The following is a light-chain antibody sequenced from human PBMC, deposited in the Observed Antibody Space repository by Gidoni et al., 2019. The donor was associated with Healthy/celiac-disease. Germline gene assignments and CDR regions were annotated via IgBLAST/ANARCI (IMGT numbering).Light chain of an antibody. CDR2: GAS. V-gene: IGKV3-20*01. J-gene: IGKJ4*01. Sequence: ELLLTQSPGTLSLSTGSKATLSCRASQSVSTSYLAWYQQKPGQPPRLLIYGASSRATGIPDRFSGSGSGTDFTLSISRLEPEDFAVYYWQQCGSSPLTFGGGTKVEIK. CDR3: QQCGSSPLT. CDR1: QSVSTSY.